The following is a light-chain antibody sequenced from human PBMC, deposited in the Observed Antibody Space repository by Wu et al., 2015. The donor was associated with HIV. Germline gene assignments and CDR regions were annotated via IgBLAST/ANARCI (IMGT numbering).Light chain of an antibody. CDR3: QQRSNWPWT. Sequence: EIVLTQSPATLSLSPGERATLSCRASQSVSSHLAWFQQKPGQAPRLLIYGSSNGATDIPARFSGSGSGTDFTLTISSLEPEDFAVYYCQQRSNWPWTFGQGTKVEIK. CDR2: GSS. CDR1: QSVSSH. V-gene: IGKV3-11*01. J-gene: IGKJ1*01.